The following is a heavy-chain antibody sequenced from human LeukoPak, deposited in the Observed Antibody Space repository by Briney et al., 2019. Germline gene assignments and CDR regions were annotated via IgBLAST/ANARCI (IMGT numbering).Heavy chain of an antibody. Sequence: GASVKVSCKASGYTFTSYGISWVRQAPGPGLEWMGWISAYNGNTNYAQKLQGRVTMTTDTSTSTAYMELRRLRSDDTAVYYCARERITMIHGWFDPWGQGTLVTVSS. J-gene: IGHJ5*02. CDR1: GYTFTSYG. CDR2: ISAYNGNT. V-gene: IGHV1-18*01. CDR3: ARERITMIHGWFDP. D-gene: IGHD3-22*01.